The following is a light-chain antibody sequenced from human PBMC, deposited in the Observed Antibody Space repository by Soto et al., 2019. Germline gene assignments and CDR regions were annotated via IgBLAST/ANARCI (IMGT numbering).Light chain of an antibody. CDR1: QSINTG. CDR3: QQANSFPLT. Sequence: DIQMAQSPSSVSASVGDRVTITCRASQSINTGLAWYQKKPGKAPELLIYEASSLHSGVPSRFSASGSGTDFTLTISSLQPEDFAVYYCQQANSFPLTFGGGTKVEVQ. CDR2: EAS. J-gene: IGKJ4*01. V-gene: IGKV1-12*01.